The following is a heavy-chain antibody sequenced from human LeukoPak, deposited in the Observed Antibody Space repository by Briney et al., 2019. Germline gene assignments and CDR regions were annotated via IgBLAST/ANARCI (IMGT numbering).Heavy chain of an antibody. CDR2: IKSKTDGGTT. Sequence: GGSLRLSCTASGFTFSSYAMNWVRQAPGKGLEWVGRIKSKTDGGTTDYAAPVKGRFTISRDDSKNTLYLQMNSLKTEDTAVYCCTTVRMGYDYVWGSYRPLPYWGQGTLVTVSS. V-gene: IGHV3-15*01. CDR3: TTVRMGYDYVWGSYRPLPY. J-gene: IGHJ4*02. CDR1: GFTFSSYA. D-gene: IGHD3-16*02.